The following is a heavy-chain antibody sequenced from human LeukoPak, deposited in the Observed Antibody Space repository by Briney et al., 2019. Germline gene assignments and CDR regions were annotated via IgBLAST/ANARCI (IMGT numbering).Heavy chain of an antibody. CDR3: ARRYPYDILTGYYYYYYYMDV. CDR1: GVSISSSYSY. Sequence: SETLSLTCTVSGVSISSSYSYWGWIRQPPGMGLEWIGSIYYTGNTYYNASLKSQVSISIDTSKNQFSLKLSSVTAADTAVYYCARRYPYDILTGYYYYYYYMDVWGKGTTVTISS. V-gene: IGHV4-39*01. J-gene: IGHJ6*03. CDR2: IYYTGNT. D-gene: IGHD3-9*01.